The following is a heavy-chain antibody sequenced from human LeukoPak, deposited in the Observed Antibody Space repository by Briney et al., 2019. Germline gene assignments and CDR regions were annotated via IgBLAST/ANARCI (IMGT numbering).Heavy chain of an antibody. CDR2: INAGNGNT. V-gene: IGHV1-3*01. CDR1: GYTFTTYA. Sequence: ASVKVSCTASGYTFTTYAMHWVRQAPGQRLEWMGWINAGNGNTKYSQKFQGRVTFISNTSATTAFMELSSLRSEDAAVYYCARDSGSGSNDYWGQGTLVTVSS. J-gene: IGHJ4*02. CDR3: ARDSGSGSNDY. D-gene: IGHD1-26*01.